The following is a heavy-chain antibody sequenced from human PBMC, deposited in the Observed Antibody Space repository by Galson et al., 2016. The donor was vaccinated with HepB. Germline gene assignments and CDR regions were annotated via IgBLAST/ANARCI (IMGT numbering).Heavy chain of an antibody. V-gene: IGHV3-48*04. CDR3: ARDYVPGA. CDR1: GFTFNTYG. CDR2: ISSASSIK. D-gene: IGHD3-10*01. J-gene: IGHJ5*02. Sequence: SLRLSCADSGFTFNTYGMNWVRQAPGKGLEWVSYISSASSIKYYADSVKGRFTISRDNARHSLYLEMNSLRGEDTGMYYCARDYVPGAWGQGVLVTVSS.